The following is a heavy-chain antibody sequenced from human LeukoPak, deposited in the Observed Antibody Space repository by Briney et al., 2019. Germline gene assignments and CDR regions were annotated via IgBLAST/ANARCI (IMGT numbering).Heavy chain of an antibody. Sequence: GGSLRLSCAASGFTFSSFAMSWVRQAPGKGLEWVSATSGSGGITHYADSVKGRFTISRDNSKNTLYLQMNSLRAEDTAVYYCAKVKGYSIWVGAFDIWGQGTMVTVSS. J-gene: IGHJ3*02. CDR3: AKVKGYSIWVGAFDI. CDR1: GFTFSSFA. CDR2: TSGSGGIT. V-gene: IGHV3-23*01. D-gene: IGHD6-13*01.